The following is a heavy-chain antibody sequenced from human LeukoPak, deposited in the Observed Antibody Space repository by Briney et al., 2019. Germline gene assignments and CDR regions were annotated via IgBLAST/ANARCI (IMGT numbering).Heavy chain of an antibody. CDR1: GYSISSGYY. D-gene: IGHD3-10*01. J-gene: IGHJ5*02. CDR3: ARDSGTTGEVKFDP. CDR2: IYHSGST. V-gene: IGHV4-38-2*02. Sequence: PSETLSLTCTVSGYSISSGYYWSWIRQPPGKGLEWIGSIYHSGSTYYNPSLKSRVTISVDTSKNQFSLKLMSVTAADTAVYYCARDSGTTGEVKFDPWGQGTLVTVSS.